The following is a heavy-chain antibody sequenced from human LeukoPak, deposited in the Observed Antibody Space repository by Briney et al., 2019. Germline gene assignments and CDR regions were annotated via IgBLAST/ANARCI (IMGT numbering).Heavy chain of an antibody. CDR1: GFTFSSYS. J-gene: IGHJ6*02. V-gene: IGHV3-21*01. D-gene: IGHD3-9*01. CDR3: AREPSYDRTAYYGMDV. CDR2: ISSSSSYI. Sequence: GGSLRLSCAASGFTFSSYSMNWVRQAPGKGLEWVSSISSSSSYIYYADSVKGRFTISRDNAKNSLYLQMNSLRAEDTAVYYCAREPSYDRTAYYGMDVWGQGTTATVSS.